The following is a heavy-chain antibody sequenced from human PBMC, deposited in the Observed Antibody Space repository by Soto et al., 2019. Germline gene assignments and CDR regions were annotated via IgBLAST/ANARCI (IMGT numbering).Heavy chain of an antibody. CDR2: IYINGDT. V-gene: IGHV4-4*08. CDR3: PGDISTASSLFHY. D-gene: IGHD3-9*01. Sequence: QVHLQESGPGLVKPSETLSLTCTVSGGSISSFHWSWIRQPPGKGLEWIGYIYINGDTPYNPSLKTRITTSPDPSTHPISLLLPRVSAADPAVYYSPGDISTASSLFHYWRQGTLVTVSS. CDR1: GGSISSFH. J-gene: IGHJ4*02.